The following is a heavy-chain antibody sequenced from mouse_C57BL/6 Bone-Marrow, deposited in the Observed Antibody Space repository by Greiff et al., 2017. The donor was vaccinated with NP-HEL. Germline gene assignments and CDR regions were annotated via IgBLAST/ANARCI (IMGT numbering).Heavy chain of an antibody. D-gene: IGHD3-2*02. CDR3: ARTSAQATFDY. CDR1: GYTFTSYW. V-gene: IGHV1-64*01. J-gene: IGHJ2*01. CDR2: IHPNSGST. Sequence: QVQLQQSGAELVKPGASVKLSCKASGYTFTSYWMHWVKQRPGQGLEWIGMIHPNSGSTNYNEKFKSKATLTVDKSSSTAYMQLSSLTSEDSAVYYCARTSAQATFDYWGQGTTLTVSS.